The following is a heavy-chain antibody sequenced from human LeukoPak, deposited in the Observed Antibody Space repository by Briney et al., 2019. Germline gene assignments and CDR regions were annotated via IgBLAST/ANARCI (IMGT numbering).Heavy chain of an antibody. CDR2: IIGSGGST. V-gene: IGHV3-23*01. CDR3: AKGPGTYNWNYVGY. J-gene: IGHJ4*02. CDR1: GFTFSSYA. Sequence: GGSLGLSCAASGFTFSSYAMNWVRQAPGKGLEWVSAIIGSGGSTYYADSVKGRFTISRDNSKNTLYLQMNSLRAEDTAVYYCAKGPGTYNWNYVGYWGQGTLVTVSS. D-gene: IGHD1-20*01.